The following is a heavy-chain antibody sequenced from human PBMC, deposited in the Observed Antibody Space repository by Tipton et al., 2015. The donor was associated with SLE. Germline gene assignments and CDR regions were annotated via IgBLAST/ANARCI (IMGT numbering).Heavy chain of an antibody. V-gene: IGHV4-59*01. J-gene: IGHJ4*02. CDR3: AREPRSGYHDY. D-gene: IGHD3-3*01. CDR1: GGSMSTYY. CDR2: IYYSGSTNYRGST. Sequence: TLSLTCTVSGGSMSTYYWSWIRQPPGKGLEWIGYIYYSGSTNYRGSTNYNPSLKSRVTISLDTSKSQFSLKLSSVTAADTAVYYCAREPRSGYHDYWGQGTLVIVSS.